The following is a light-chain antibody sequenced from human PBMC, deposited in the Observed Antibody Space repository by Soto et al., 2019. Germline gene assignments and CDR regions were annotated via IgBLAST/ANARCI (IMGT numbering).Light chain of an antibody. CDR2: QDT. CDR3: QAWDSSTGVV. Sequence: SYELTQPPSVSVSPGQTASIPCPGDKLGDRFACWYQQKPGQSPVMVIYQDTRRPSGIPERFSGSNSGNTATLTISGTQAMDEADYYWQAWDSSTGVVFGGGTKLTVL. V-gene: IGLV3-1*01. CDR1: KLGDRF. J-gene: IGLJ2*01.